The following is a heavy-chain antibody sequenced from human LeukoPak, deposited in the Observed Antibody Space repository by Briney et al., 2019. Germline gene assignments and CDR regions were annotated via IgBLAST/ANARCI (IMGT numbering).Heavy chain of an antibody. Sequence: GGSLRLSCAASGFTFSNYWMTWVGQAPGKGLGGVANIKPDGGEKYSVDSVEGRFTISRDNAKNSLYMQMNSLRAEDTALYYCARTHYDDGSAYRSLDYWGQGTLVTVSS. D-gene: IGHD3-22*01. J-gene: IGHJ4*02. V-gene: IGHV3-7*01. CDR1: GFTFSNYW. CDR2: IKPDGGEK. CDR3: ARTHYDDGSAYRSLDY.